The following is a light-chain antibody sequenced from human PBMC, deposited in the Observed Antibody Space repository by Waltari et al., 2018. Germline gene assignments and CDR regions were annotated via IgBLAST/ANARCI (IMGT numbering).Light chain of an antibody. CDR3: CSYAGSSTFVV. V-gene: IGLV2-23*02. CDR2: EVN. J-gene: IGLJ3*02. Sequence: QSALTQPASVSGSPGQSIPIPCTGTSREVGSYNYVTRYQQRPGKAPKLLIYEVNKRPSGASNRFSGSKSGNTASLTISGLQAEDEADYHCCSYAGSSTFVVFGGGTKVTVL. CDR1: SREVGSYNY.